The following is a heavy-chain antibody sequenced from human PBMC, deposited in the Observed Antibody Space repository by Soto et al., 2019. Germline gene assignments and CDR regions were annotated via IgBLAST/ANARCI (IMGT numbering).Heavy chain of an antibody. CDR1: GYTFTGYY. CDR2: INPNSGGT. D-gene: IGHD3-10*01. CDR3: ARRSGSGSFYFDY. Sequence: QVQLVQSGAEVKKPGASVKVPCKASGYTFTGYYMHWVRQAPGQGLEWMGWINPNSGGTNYAQKFQGWVTMTRDTSISTAYMELSRLRSDDTAVYYCARRSGSGSFYFDYWGQGTLVTVSS. J-gene: IGHJ4*02. V-gene: IGHV1-2*04.